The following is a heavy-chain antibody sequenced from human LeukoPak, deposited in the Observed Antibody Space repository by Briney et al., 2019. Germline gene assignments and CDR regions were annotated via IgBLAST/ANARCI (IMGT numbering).Heavy chain of an antibody. CDR2: INHSGST. CDR1: GGSFSGYY. V-gene: IGHV4-34*01. J-gene: IGHJ4*02. CDR3: ARDHYYDSSGRYFDY. Sequence: PSETLSLTCAVYGGSFSGYYWSWIRQPPGKGLEWIGEINHSGSTNYNPSLKSRVTISVDTSKNQFSLKLSSVTAADTAVYYCARDHYYDSSGRYFDYWGQGTLVTVSS. D-gene: IGHD3-22*01.